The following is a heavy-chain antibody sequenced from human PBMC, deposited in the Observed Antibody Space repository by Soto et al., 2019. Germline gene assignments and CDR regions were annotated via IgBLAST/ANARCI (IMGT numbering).Heavy chain of an antibody. D-gene: IGHD3-9*01. CDR2: MDPNSLNT. V-gene: IGHV1-8*01. CDR1: GYTFTSYD. J-gene: IGHJ4*02. Sequence: ASVKVSCKASGYTFTSYDINWVRQAAGQGLEWLGWMDPNSLNTGSAQRFQGRVTMTRNTSINTVYMELSSLRSEDTAVYYCARVYYDILTGSPYFDYWGQGTLVTVSS. CDR3: ARVYYDILTGSPYFDY.